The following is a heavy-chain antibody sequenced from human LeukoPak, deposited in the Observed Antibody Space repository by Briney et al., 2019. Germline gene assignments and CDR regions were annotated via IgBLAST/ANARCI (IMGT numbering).Heavy chain of an antibody. J-gene: IGHJ5*02. Sequence: SETLSLTCTVSGGSISSYYWSWIRQPPGKGLEWIGYIYYSGSANYNPSLKSRVTISVDTSKNQFSLKLSSVTAADTAVYYCARTTGPVGWFDPWGQGTLVTVSS. CDR3: ARTTGPVGWFDP. V-gene: IGHV4-59*01. CDR1: GGSISSYY. D-gene: IGHD1-14*01. CDR2: IYYSGSA.